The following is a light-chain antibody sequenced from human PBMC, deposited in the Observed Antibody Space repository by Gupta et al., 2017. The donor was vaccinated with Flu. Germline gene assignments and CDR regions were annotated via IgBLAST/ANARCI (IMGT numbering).Light chain of an antibody. Sequence: FLSASVGDRVTITCRASQGISSYLAWYQQKPGKAPKLLIYAASTLQSGVPSRFSGSGSGTEFTLTISSLQPEDFATYYCQQLNSYSSLTFGGGTKVEIK. J-gene: IGKJ4*01. CDR1: QGISSY. CDR3: QQLNSYSSLT. V-gene: IGKV1-9*01. CDR2: AAS.